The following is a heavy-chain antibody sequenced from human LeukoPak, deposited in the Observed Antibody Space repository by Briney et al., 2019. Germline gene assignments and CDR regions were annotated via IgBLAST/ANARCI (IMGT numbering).Heavy chain of an antibody. J-gene: IGHJ6*02. CDR1: GFTFSSYA. CDR3: AKGGSSPYYYYYGMDV. D-gene: IGHD6-13*01. CDR2: ISGSGGST. Sequence: GGSLRLSCAASGFTFSSYAMSWARQAPGKGLEWVSAISGSGGSTYYADSVKGRFTISRDNSKNTLYLQMNSLRAEDTAVYYCAKGGSSPYYYYYGMDVWGQGTTVTVSS. V-gene: IGHV3-23*01.